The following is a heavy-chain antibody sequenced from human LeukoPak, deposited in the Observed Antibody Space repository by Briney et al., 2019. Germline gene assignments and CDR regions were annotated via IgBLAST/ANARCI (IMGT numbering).Heavy chain of an antibody. Sequence: SETLSLTCEIHGGSFSGYYWSWLRQPPGKGLEWIGGINHSGSTYYNPSLKSRVTISVDTSKNQFSLKLSSVTAADTAVYYCATLMATIDYWGQGTLVTASS. V-gene: IGHV4-34*01. J-gene: IGHJ4*02. CDR2: INHSGST. D-gene: IGHD5-24*01. CDR1: GGSFSGYY. CDR3: ATLMATIDY.